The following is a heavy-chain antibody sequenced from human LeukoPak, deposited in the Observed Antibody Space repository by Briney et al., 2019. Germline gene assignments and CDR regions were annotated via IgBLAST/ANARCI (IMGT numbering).Heavy chain of an antibody. CDR1: GGSISSGSYY. V-gene: IGHV4-61*02. J-gene: IGHJ3*02. CDR2: IYTSGST. D-gene: IGHD1-1*01. Sequence: PSETLSLTCTVSGGSISSGSYYWSWIRQPAGKGLERIGRIYTSGSTNCNPSLKSRVTISVDTSKNQFSLKLSSVTAADTAVYYCARDGDQLRGAFDIWGQGTMVTVSS. CDR3: ARDGDQLRGAFDI.